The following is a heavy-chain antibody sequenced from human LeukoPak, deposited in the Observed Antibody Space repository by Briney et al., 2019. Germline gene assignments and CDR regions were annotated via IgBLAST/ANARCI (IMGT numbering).Heavy chain of an antibody. Sequence: GGSLRLSCAASGFTFSTYSMNWVRQAPGKGLEWVSSISSSSSYIYYADSVKGRFAISRDNSKNTVYLQMNSLRAEDTAVYYCARDPNGDYIGAFDFQRWGQGTLVTVSS. CDR2: ISSSSSYI. V-gene: IGHV3-21*04. CDR1: GFTFSTYS. CDR3: ARDPNGDYIGAFDFQR. D-gene: IGHD4-17*01. J-gene: IGHJ1*01.